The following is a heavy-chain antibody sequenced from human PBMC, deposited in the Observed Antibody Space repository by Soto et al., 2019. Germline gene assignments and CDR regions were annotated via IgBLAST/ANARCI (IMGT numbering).Heavy chain of an antibody. CDR2: INHSGST. Sequence: SETLSLTCAVDGGSFSGYYWSWIRQPPGKGLEWIGEINHSGSTNYNPSLKSRVTISVDTSKNQFSLKLSSVTAADTAVYYCARYDCSGGSCYLYTQYYFDYWGQGTLVTVSS. CDR3: ARYDCSGGSCYLYTQYYFDY. J-gene: IGHJ4*02. CDR1: GGSFSGYY. V-gene: IGHV4-34*01. D-gene: IGHD2-15*01.